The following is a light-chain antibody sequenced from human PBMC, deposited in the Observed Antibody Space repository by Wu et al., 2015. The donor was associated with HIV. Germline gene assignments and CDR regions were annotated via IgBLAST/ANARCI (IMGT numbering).Light chain of an antibody. Sequence: IVMTQSPATLSVSPGERATLSCRASQSINTNLAWYQQRPGQAPRLLIYGASTRATAIAARFSGSGSGTEFTLIISSLQSEDFAVYYCQQYNNWPRTFGQGTEGGNQ. CDR1: QSINTN. CDR3: QQYNNWPRT. V-gene: IGKV3-15*01. CDR2: GAS. J-gene: IGKJ1*01.